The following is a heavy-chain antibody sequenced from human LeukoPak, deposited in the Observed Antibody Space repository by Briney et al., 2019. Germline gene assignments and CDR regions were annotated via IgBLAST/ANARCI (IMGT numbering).Heavy chain of an antibody. D-gene: IGHD5-18*01. Sequence: GGSLRLSCTASGFTFSSYWMNWVRQAPGKGLEWVANIKQDGSEKYYVDSVKGRFTISRDNAKNSMYLQMNSLRAEDTAVYYCAKDQGDTAMVPLRYWGQGTLVTVSS. CDR2: IKQDGSEK. CDR3: AKDQGDTAMVPLRY. V-gene: IGHV3-7*03. CDR1: GFTFSSYW. J-gene: IGHJ4*02.